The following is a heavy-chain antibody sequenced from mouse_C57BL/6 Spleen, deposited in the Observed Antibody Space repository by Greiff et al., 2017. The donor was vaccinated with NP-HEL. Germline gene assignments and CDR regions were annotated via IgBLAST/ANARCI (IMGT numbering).Heavy chain of an antibody. D-gene: IGHD2-4*01. J-gene: IGHJ2*01. CDR3: TRGVYDYEFFDY. CDR2: ISSGGDYI. Sequence: EVHLVESGEGLVKPGGSLKLSCAASGFTFSSYAMSWVRQTPEKRLEWVAYISSGGDYIYYADTVKGRFTISRDNARNTLYLQMSSLKSEDTAMYYCTRGVYDYEFFDYWGQGTTLTVSS. CDR1: GFTFSSYA. V-gene: IGHV5-9-1*02.